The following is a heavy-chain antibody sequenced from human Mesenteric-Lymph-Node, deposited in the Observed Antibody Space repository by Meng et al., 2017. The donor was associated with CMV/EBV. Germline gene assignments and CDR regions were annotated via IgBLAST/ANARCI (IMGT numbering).Heavy chain of an antibody. Sequence: GGSLRLSCAASGFTFSLYSMSWVRQAPGKGLEWVSSISDSSTYIYYADSVKGRFTISRDNAKNSLSLEMNSLRAEDTAVYYCASSTVRDYDFWSGYYFYYGMDVWGQGTTVTVSS. CDR1: GFTFSLYS. CDR3: ASSTVRDYDFWSGYYFYYGMDV. CDR2: ISDSSTYI. D-gene: IGHD3-3*01. V-gene: IGHV3-21*01. J-gene: IGHJ6*02.